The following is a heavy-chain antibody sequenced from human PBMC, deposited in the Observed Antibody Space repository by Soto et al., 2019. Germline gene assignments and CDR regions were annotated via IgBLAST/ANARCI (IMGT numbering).Heavy chain of an antibody. J-gene: IGHJ4*02. CDR2: ISGDGVTT. D-gene: IGHD3-9*01. Sequence: EVQLVESGGDLVQRGGSLRLPCAASGFPFSSYWMHWVRHTPGKGLDWVARISGDGVTTYYADSVTGRFTVSRDNAKNTLSLQISGLRAKDTAVYYCAREYYGLLTGYYTDYWGQGTLVSVSS. CDR1: GFPFSSYW. CDR3: AREYYGLLTGYYTDY. V-gene: IGHV3-74*01.